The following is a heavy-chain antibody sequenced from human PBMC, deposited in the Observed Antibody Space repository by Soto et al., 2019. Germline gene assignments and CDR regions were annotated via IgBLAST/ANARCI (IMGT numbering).Heavy chain of an antibody. Sequence: PGGSLRLSCAASAFIFSTYGMHWVRQAPGKGLEWVAVIWSDGSNKYYVDSVKGRFTISRDNSKNTLYLQMNRLRAEDTAVYYFLVLLRQSSGPDYWCQAIFLTVS. CDR1: AFIFSTYG. J-gene: IGHJ4*02. D-gene: IGHD6-19*01. V-gene: IGHV3-33*01. CDR3: LVLLRQSSGPDY. CDR2: IWSDGSNK.